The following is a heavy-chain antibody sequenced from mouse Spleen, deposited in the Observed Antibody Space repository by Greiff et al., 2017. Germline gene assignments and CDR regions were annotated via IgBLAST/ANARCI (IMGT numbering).Heavy chain of an antibody. CDR1: GFSLTGYG. D-gene: IGHD2-2*01. CDR2: IWSGGST. Sequence: QVQLQQSGPGLVQPSQSLSITCTVSGFSLTGYGVHWVRQSPGKGLEWLGVIWSGGSTDYNAAFISRLSISKDNSKSQVFFKMNSLQANDTAIYYCASLWLRRDYYAMDYWGQGTSVTVSS. V-gene: IGHV2-2*02. J-gene: IGHJ4*01. CDR3: ASLWLRRDYYAMDY.